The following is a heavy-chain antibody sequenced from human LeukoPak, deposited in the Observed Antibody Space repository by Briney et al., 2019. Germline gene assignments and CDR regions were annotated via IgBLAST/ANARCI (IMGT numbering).Heavy chain of an antibody. V-gene: IGHV4-34*01. CDR3: ARYPRYYYYYGMDV. CDR1: GGSFSGYY. CDR2: INHSGSA. J-gene: IGHJ6*02. Sequence: SETLSLTCAVYGGSFSGYYWSWIRQPPGKGLEWIGEINHSGSANYNPSLKSRVTISVDTSKNQFSLKLSSVTAADTAVYYCARYPRYYYYYGMDVWGQGTTVTVSS.